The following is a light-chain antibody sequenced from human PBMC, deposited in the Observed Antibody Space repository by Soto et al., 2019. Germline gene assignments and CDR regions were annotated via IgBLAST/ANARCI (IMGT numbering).Light chain of an antibody. CDR2: EVF. CDR3: SSFTSTSTLYV. J-gene: IGLJ1*01. Sequence: SVLTQPASVSGSPGQSITISCTGTSSDVGAYNFVSWYQQSPGKAPKLVIYEVFNRPSGVSDRFSGSKSGNTASLTISGLQAEDEADYYCSSFTSTSTLYVFGSGTKLTVL. V-gene: IGLV2-14*01. CDR1: SSDVGAYNF.